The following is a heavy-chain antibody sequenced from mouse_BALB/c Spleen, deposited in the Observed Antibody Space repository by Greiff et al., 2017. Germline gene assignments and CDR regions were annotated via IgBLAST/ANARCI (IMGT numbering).Heavy chain of an antibody. J-gene: IGHJ4*01. CDR2: IRLKSNNYAT. V-gene: IGHV6-6*02. D-gene: IGHD1-1*01. CDR3: TRITTVRGPYYYAMDY. Sequence: EVQLVESGGGLVQPGGSMKLSCVASGFTFSNYWMNWVRQSPEKGLEWVAEIRLKSNNYATHYAESVKGRFTISRDDSKSSVYLQMNNLRAEDTGIYYCTRITTVRGPYYYAMDYWGQGTSVTVSS. CDR1: GFTFSNYW.